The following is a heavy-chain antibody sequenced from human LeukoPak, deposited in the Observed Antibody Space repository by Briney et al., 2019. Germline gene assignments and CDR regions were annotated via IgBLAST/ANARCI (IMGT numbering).Heavy chain of an antibody. V-gene: IGHV4-28*01. CDR1: GHSISNSNW. CDR2: MSYGGHT. J-gene: IGHJ3*02. Sequence: SETLSLTCAVSGHSISNSNWWGWIRQPPGKGLEWIGYMSYGGHTYYNPSLKSRVTMSGDTSKNQFSLKLSSVSAMDTAVYYCARNFRDGFDAFDIWGHGTMVTVSS. CDR3: ARNFRDGFDAFDI.